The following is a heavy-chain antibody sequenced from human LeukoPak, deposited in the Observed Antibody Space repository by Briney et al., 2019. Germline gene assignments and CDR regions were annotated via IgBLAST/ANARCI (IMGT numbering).Heavy chain of an antibody. CDR1: GGSISSSSYY. J-gene: IGHJ6*03. CDR2: IYYSGST. V-gene: IGHV4-39*01. CDR3: ARPGAVAGHYYYYMDV. D-gene: IGHD6-19*01. Sequence: PSETLSLTCTVSGGSISSSSYYWGWIRQPPGKGLEWIGSIYYSGSTYYNPSLKSRVTISVDTSKNQFSLKLSSVTAAHTAVYYCARPGAVAGHYYYYMDVWGKGTTVTVSS.